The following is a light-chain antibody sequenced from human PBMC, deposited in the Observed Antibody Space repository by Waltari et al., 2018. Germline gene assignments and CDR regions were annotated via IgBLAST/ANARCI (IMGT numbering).Light chain of an antibody. V-gene: IGLV1-51*02. Sequence: QSVLTQPPSVSAAPGQRVTISCSGGSSNIGHNYVSWYRQFPGTAPKLLIYEKTELPCGIPRRFSGSKAVTSATRGITGLQAWDEADYYCGTWDSSLSGAVFGGGTHLTVL. CDR3: GTWDSSLSGAV. CDR1: SSNIGHNY. J-gene: IGLJ7*01. CDR2: EKT.